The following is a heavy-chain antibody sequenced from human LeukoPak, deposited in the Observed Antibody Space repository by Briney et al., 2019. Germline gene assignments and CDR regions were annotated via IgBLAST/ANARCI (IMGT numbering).Heavy chain of an antibody. V-gene: IGHV4-61*02. Sequence: PSETLSLTCTVSGGSISSGSYYWSWIRQPAGKGLEWIGRIYTSGSTNYNPSLKSRVTISVDTSKNQFSLKLSSVTAADTAVYYCARMREADGFDPWGQGTLVTVSS. CDR3: ARMREADGFDP. J-gene: IGHJ5*02. CDR2: IYTSGST. CDR1: GGSISSGSYY. D-gene: IGHD2-15*01.